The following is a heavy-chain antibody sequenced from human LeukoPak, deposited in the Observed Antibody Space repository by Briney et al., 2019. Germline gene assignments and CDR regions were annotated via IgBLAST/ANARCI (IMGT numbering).Heavy chain of an antibody. CDR1: GFTASSNY. J-gene: IGHJ3*02. CDR3: ARDAPPYYYDSSGYSDAFDI. V-gene: IGHV3-66*01. D-gene: IGHD3-22*01. Sequence: GGSLRLSCAASGFTASSNYMSWVRQAPGKGLEWVSVIYSGGSTYYADSVKGRFTISRDNSKNTLYLQMNSLRAEDTAVYYCARDAPPYYYDSSGYSDAFDIWGQGTMVTVSS. CDR2: IYSGGST.